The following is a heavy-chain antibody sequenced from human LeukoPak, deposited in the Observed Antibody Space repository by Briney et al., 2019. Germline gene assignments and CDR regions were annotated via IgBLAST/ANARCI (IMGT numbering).Heavy chain of an antibody. CDR1: GFSVGNNY. V-gene: IGHV3-53*05. J-gene: IGHJ4*02. CDR3: TDAVAG. Sequence: GGSLRLSCAASGFSVGNNYVSWVRQPPGKGLEWVSVIYTDGSTYYADSVKGRFIISRDSSKNTLYLQMNSRRAEDTAVYYCTDAVAGWGQGTLVTVSS. CDR2: IYTDGST. D-gene: IGHD4-23*01.